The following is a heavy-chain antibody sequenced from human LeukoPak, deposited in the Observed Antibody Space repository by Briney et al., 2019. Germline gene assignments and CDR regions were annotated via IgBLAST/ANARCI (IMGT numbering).Heavy chain of an antibody. Sequence: SETLSLTCTVSGGSISSSSYYWGWIRQPPGKGLEWIGSIYYSGSTYYNPSLKSRVTISVDTSKNQFSLKLSSVTAADTAVYYCARRQIESYYYDSSGYVDYWGQGTLVTVSS. D-gene: IGHD3-22*01. CDR3: ARRQIESYYYDSSGYVDY. V-gene: IGHV4-39*01. J-gene: IGHJ4*02. CDR1: GGSISSSSYY. CDR2: IYYSGST.